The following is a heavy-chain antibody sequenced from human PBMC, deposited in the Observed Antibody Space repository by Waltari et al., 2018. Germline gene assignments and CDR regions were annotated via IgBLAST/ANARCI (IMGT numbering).Heavy chain of an antibody. CDR2: IDTSGGT. CDR3: ARAARYNWNYGGDFDY. Sequence: QVQLQESGPGLVKPSQTLSLTCTVSGGSISSGSYYWSWIRQPAGKGLEWIGHIDTSGGTNSNPSLKSRVTISVDTSKNQFSLKLRSVTAADTAVYYCARAARYNWNYGGDFDYWGQGTLVTVSS. CDR1: GGSISSGSYY. J-gene: IGHJ4*02. D-gene: IGHD1-7*01. V-gene: IGHV4-61*09.